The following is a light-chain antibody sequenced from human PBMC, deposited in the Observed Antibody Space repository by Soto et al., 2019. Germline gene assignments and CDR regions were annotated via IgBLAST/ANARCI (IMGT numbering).Light chain of an antibody. V-gene: IGKV3-11*01. Sequence: DIVLTQSPATLSLSPGDRATLSCRASQSVGTSLAWYKQQPGQAPRLLIHDAAYRASGIPEGFRGSGSGTAFSLSISSLEPDDFAVYYCQRRSSWPRSFGRGTKVEV. CDR3: QRRSSWPRS. CDR1: QSVGTS. J-gene: IGKJ1*01. CDR2: DAA.